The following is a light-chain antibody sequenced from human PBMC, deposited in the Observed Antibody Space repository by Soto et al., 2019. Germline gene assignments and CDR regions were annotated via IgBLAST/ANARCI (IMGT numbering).Light chain of an antibody. V-gene: IGKV3-11*01. J-gene: IGKJ4*01. Sequence: DIVLTQSPATLSLSPGERATLSCRARRSVGTSLAWFQHKPGQAPRLLLYAASNRAAGIPVRFSGSGSGTDFTLTISSLEPEDFAVYYCQQRNNWLTFGGGTKVEIK. CDR1: RSVGTS. CDR3: QQRNNWLT. CDR2: AAS.